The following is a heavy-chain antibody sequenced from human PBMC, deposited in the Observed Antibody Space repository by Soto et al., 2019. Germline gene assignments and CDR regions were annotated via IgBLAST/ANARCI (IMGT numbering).Heavy chain of an antibody. Sequence: EVQLVESGGGLVQPGGSLTLSCAASGFSFSYYGMNWVRQAPGKGLEWVSYISTSSSNIYYADSVKGRFTISRDNAKNSLSLQMNSLRAADTAVYYCARETSTGNYYMDVWGKGTTVTVSS. D-gene: IGHD2-2*01. V-gene: IGHV3-48*01. J-gene: IGHJ6*03. CDR1: GFSFSYYG. CDR3: ARETSTGNYYMDV. CDR2: ISTSSSNI.